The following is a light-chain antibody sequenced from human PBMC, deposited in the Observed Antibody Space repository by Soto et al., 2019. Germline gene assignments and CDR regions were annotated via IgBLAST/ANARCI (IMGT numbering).Light chain of an antibody. J-gene: IGLJ2*01. CDR2: DVS. CDR3: SSYTSSSPYVV. CDR1: SSDVGNYNY. V-gene: IGLV2-14*01. Sequence: QSVLTQPASVSGSPGPSITISCTGTSSDVGNYNYVSWYQQHPGKAPKLMIYDVSNRPSGVSNRFSGSKSGNTASLTISGLQAEDEADYYCSSYTSSSPYVVFGGGTKLTV.